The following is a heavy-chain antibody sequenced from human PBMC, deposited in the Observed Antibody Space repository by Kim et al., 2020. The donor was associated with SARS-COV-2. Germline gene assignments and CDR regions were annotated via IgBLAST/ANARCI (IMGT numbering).Heavy chain of an antibody. CDR3: AKDRRDDYNSVYCYMDV. D-gene: IGHD4-4*01. J-gene: IGHJ6*03. V-gene: IGHV3-23*01. CDR2: ISVSGDRI. Sequence: GGSLRLSCAASGFTFSSYAMTWVRQAPGRGLEWVSVISVSGDRIYYADSVKGRFTISRDNSMNTLYLQMNNLRAEDTAVYYCAKDRRDDYNSVYCYMDVWGKGTTVTVSS. CDR1: GFTFSSYA.